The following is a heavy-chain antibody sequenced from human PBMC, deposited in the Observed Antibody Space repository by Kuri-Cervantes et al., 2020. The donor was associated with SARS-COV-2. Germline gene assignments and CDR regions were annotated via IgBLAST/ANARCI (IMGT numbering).Heavy chain of an antibody. V-gene: IGHV1-46*01. CDR2: INPSGGST. CDR1: GYTFTSYY. Sequence: ASVKVSCEASGYTFTSYYMHWVRQAPGQGLEWMGIINPSGGSTRYAQKFQGRVTMTRDTSTSTVYMELSSLRSEDTAVYYCARGGSYYLDEYYFDYWGQGTLVTVSS. J-gene: IGHJ4*02. D-gene: IGHD1-26*01. CDR3: ARGGSYYLDEYYFDY.